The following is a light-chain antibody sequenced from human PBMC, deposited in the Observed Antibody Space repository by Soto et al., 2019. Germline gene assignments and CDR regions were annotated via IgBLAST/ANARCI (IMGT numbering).Light chain of an antibody. CDR2: KAS. V-gene: IGKV1-5*03. CDR3: QQYEAYPLT. Sequence: DIQLTQSPSTLSASVGDRATITCRASQSISSWLAWYQQKPGKAPKLLVYKASSLESGVPSRFSGSGSGTEFTLTISTLQPDDSATYDCQQYEAYPLTFGGGTKVEI. CDR1: QSISSW. J-gene: IGKJ4*02.